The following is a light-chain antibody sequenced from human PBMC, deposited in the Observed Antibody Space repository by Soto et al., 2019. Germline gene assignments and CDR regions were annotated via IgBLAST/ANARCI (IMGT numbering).Light chain of an antibody. J-gene: IGKJ2*01. CDR2: AAS. CDR3: QQANSFPPYT. V-gene: IGKV1-12*01. CDR1: QHISTY. Sequence: DIQMTQSPSSLSASVGDRVTITCQASQHISTYLNWYQQKPGKAPKLLIYAASSLQSGVPSRFSGSGSGTDFTLTISSLQPEDFATYYCQQANSFPPYTFGQGTKLEIK.